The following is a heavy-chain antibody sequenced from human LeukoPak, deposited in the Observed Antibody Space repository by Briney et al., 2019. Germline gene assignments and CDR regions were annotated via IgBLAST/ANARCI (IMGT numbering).Heavy chain of an antibody. D-gene: IGHD3-22*01. CDR1: SGSISTYY. CDR3: ARQAGMFTTFDF. Sequence: PSETLSLAYTVSSGSISTYYWTWIRQPPGKGLEWIGYISYSGSTKYNPSLTRRTTISLDTSKNQFSLELRSMTAADTAIYYCARQAGMFTTFDFWGQGILVTVSS. V-gene: IGHV4-59*08. J-gene: IGHJ4*02. CDR2: ISYSGST.